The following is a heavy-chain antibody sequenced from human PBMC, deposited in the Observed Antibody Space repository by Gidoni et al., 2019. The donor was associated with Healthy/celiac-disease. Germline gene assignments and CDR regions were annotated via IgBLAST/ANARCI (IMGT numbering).Heavy chain of an antibody. Sequence: QVQLQESGPGLVKPSQTLSLTCTVSGGSISSGSYYWSWIRQPAGKGLEWIGRIYTSGSTNYNPSLKSRVTISVDTSKNQFSLKLSSVTAADTAVYYCARDSGYYGSGSHFDIWGQGTMVTVSS. J-gene: IGHJ3*02. CDR1: GGSISSGSYY. D-gene: IGHD3-10*01. CDR2: IYTSGST. V-gene: IGHV4-61*02. CDR3: ARDSGYYGSGSHFDI.